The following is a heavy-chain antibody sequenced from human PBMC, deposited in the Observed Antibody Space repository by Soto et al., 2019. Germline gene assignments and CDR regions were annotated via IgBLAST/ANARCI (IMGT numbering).Heavy chain of an antibody. CDR2: IRSKAYGGTT. V-gene: IGHV3-49*03. CDR3: TRDLGGIAARLYAFDI. CDR1: GFTFGDYA. Sequence: GGSLRLSCTASGFTFGDYAMSWFRQAPGKGLEWVGFIRSKAYGGTTEYAASVKGRFTISRDDSKSIAYLQMNSLKTEDTAVYYCTRDLGGIAARLYAFDIWGQGTMVTVSS. J-gene: IGHJ3*02. D-gene: IGHD6-6*01.